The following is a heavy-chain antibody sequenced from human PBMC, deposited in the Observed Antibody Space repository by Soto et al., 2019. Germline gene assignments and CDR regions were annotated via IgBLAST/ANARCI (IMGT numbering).Heavy chain of an antibody. CDR2: ISAYNGNT. D-gene: IGHD6-13*01. V-gene: IGHV1-18*01. J-gene: IGHJ6*02. Sequence: QVQLVQSGAEVKKPGASVKVSCKTSGYTFTSYRISSVRQAPGQGLEWMGWISAYNGNTNYAQKLQGRVTMTTDTFTSTAYMELRSLRSDDTAVYYCASVSTAAADRGGIDVWGQATAVPAS. CDR3: ASVSTAAADRGGIDV. CDR1: GYTFTSYR.